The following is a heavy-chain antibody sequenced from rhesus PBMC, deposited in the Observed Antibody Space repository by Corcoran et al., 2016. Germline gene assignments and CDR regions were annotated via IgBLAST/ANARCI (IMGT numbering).Heavy chain of an antibody. D-gene: IGHD6-25*01. CDR1: GGSFSSYW. V-gene: IGHV4-80*01. CDR3: ARSLRTSVYSGSWNDRWFDY. J-gene: IGHJ4*01. Sequence: QVQLQESGPGLVKPSETLSLTSAVSGGSFSSYWWSWIRQPPGKGLEWIGEINGNSGSTNYNPSLKSRVTISKEASKHLFSLKLSFVTAAATAVYYCARSLRTSVYSGSWNDRWFDYWGQGVLVTVSS. CDR2: INGNSGST.